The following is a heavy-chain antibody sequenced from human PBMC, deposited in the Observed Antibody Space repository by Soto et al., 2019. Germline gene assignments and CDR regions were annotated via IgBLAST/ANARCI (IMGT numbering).Heavy chain of an antibody. D-gene: IGHD2-2*01. CDR2: IIPIRCIA. J-gene: IGHJ5*02. V-gene: IGHV1-69*02. CDR3: ERGVGVVVPAGRYSWFDH. CDR1: GGTFSRYT. Sequence: QVHLVQSGAEVKKPGSSVKVSCKASGGTFSRYTISWVRQAPGQGREWMGRIIPIRCIANYAQKFQGRVTITAYKSTRPAYMELSSRRSEDTAVYYCERGVGVVVPAGRYSWFDHWGQGTLVPVSS.